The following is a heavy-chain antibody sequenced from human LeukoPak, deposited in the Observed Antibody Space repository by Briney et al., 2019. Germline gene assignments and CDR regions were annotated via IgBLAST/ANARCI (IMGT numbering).Heavy chain of an antibody. CDR2: IGGSGSKI. CDR1: GLTFSSYD. V-gene: IGHV3-48*03. J-gene: IGHJ4*02. D-gene: IGHD1-26*01. Sequence: GGSLRLSCAASGLTFSSYDMKWLRQAPGKGLEWVSHIGGSGSKIGYADSVKGRFTISRDNAKNSLYPQMNSLRAEDTAVYYCASRGVSGSYTYWGQGILVTVSS. CDR3: ASRGVSGSYTY.